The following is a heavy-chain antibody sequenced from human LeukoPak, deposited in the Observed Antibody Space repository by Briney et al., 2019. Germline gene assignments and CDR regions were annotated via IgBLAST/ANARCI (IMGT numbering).Heavy chain of an antibody. J-gene: IGHJ4*02. V-gene: IGHV1-2*02. CDR3: ARDLRGPGSPWP. Sequence: ASVKVSCKASGYTFTDYYMHWVRQAPGQGLEWMGWINPNSGSTSYTQKFQGRVTMTRDTSISTAYMELSRLSSDDTALYYCARDLRGPGSPWPWGQGTLVTVSS. CDR1: GYTFTDYY. CDR2: INPNSGST. D-gene: IGHD4-17*01.